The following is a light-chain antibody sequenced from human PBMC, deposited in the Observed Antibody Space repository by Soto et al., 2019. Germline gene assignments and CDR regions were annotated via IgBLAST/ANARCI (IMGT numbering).Light chain of an antibody. CDR3: HQYVTSPIT. Sequence: EIVLTQSPGTLSLSPGERATLSCRASQSVSSSYLAWYQQKPGQAPRLLIYGASSRATGIPDRFSGSGSGTDFTLTISRLEPEDFAVYYCHQYVTSPITFGQGTRLEIK. CDR1: QSVSSSY. CDR2: GAS. J-gene: IGKJ5*01. V-gene: IGKV3-20*01.